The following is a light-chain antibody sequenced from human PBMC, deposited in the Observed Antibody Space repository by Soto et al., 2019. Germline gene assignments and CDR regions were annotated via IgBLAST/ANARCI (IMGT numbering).Light chain of an antibody. J-gene: IGLJ1*01. Sequence: QSALTQPTSGSGSPGHAITISCTGTGSDVGGYNYVAWYRQHPGKAPKLRIYDVSNRPSGVSNRFSGSKSGNTASLTISGLQAEDGADYYCSSYTSSRDVFGTGTKVTV. CDR3: SSYTSSRDV. V-gene: IGLV2-14*01. CDR2: DVS. CDR1: GSDVGGYNY.